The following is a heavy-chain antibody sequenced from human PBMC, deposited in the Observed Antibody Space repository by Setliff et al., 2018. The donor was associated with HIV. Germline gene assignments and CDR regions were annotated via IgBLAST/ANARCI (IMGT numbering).Heavy chain of an antibody. Sequence: GGSLRLSCAASGFTFSSYSMNWVRQAPGKGLEWVSVVSGSGGNTFYEDSVKGRFTTSRDNYKNTLYLQINRLRVEDTATYYCAKDVINSGAYPPYYFDYWGQGTLVTVSS. D-gene: IGHD1-26*01. J-gene: IGHJ4*02. CDR2: VSGSGGNT. V-gene: IGHV3-23*01. CDR3: AKDVINSGAYPPYYFDY. CDR1: GFTFSSYS.